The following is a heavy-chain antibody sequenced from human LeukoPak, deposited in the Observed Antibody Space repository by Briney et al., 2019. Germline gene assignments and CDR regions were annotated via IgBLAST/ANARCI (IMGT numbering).Heavy chain of an antibody. CDR1: GDSISRGGYY. V-gene: IGHV4-39*01. CDR3: ARRDNWNDGGWFDP. CDR2: IYYSGST. Sequence: SETLSLTCTVSGDSISRGGYYWGWIRQPPGKGLEWIGSIYYSGSTYYNPSLKSRVTISVDTSKNQFSLKLSSVTAADTAVYYCARRDNWNDGGWFDPWGQGTLVTVSS. J-gene: IGHJ5*02. D-gene: IGHD1-1*01.